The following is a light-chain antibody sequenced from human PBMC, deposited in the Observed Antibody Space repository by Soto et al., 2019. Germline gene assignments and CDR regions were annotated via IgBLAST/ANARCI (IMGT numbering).Light chain of an antibody. J-gene: IGLJ1*01. CDR1: SSDVGSYNY. Sequence: QSVLTQPASVSGSPGQSITISCTGTSSDVGSYNYVSWYQQHPGKAPKLMIYEVRNRPSGVSDRFSGSKSGKTASLTIFGLQAQDEADYYCSSFNYIFTRVFGTGTKVTVL. CDR2: EVR. CDR3: SSFNYIFTRV. V-gene: IGLV2-14*01.